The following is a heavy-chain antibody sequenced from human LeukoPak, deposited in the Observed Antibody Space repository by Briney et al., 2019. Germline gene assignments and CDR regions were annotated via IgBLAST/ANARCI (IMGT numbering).Heavy chain of an antibody. CDR3: ASDRFQSGAYYGALDI. Sequence: PGGSLRLSCTASGFTFSAFALSWVRQAPGKGLEGVGFIRSNLHGGTREYAPSMKGRFTIPRDDSQTIAYLQINSLQTEDTAVYYCASDRFQSGAYYGALDIWGQGTMVTVAS. CDR1: GFTFSAFA. D-gene: IGHD3-3*01. V-gene: IGHV3-49*04. CDR2: IRSNLHGGTR. J-gene: IGHJ3*02.